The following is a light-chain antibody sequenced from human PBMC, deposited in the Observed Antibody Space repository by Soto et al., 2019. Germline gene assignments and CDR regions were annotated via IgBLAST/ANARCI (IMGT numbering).Light chain of an antibody. J-gene: IGLJ2*01. V-gene: IGLV1-47*01. Sequence: QSVLTQPPSASGTPGQRVTISCSGSSSNIGSNYVYWYQQLPGTAPKLLIYRNNQRPSGVPDRFSGSKCGTLASLAISGLRSEDEADYYCAAWDDSLSGVVFGGGTKVTVL. CDR3: AAWDDSLSGVV. CDR1: SSNIGSNY. CDR2: RNN.